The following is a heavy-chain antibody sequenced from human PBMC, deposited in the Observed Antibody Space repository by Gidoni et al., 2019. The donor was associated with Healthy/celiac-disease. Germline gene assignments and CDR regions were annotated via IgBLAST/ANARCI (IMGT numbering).Heavy chain of an antibody. D-gene: IGHD6-13*01. J-gene: IGHJ4*02. V-gene: IGHV3-9*01. Sequence: EVQLVESGGGLVQPGRSLRLSCAASGVTFDEYAMHWVRQAPGKGLEWVSGISWNSGSIGYADSVKGRFTISRDNAKNSLYLQMNSLRAEDTALYYCAKDRIPASYSIYHFDYWGQGTLVTVSS. CDR1: GVTFDEYA. CDR3: AKDRIPASYSIYHFDY. CDR2: ISWNSGSI.